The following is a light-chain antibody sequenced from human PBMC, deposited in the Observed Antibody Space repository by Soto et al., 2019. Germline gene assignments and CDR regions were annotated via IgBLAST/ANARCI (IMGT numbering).Light chain of an antibody. CDR1: QSVSSSY. CDR3: QKYNQWPWT. CDR2: GAS. J-gene: IGKJ1*01. V-gene: IGKV3-20*01. Sequence: EIVLTQSPGTLSLSPCERATLSCSASQSVSSSYLAWYQQKPGQAPRLLIYGASTRATGIPGRFSGSGSGTDFTLTISSLQSEDFGIYYCQKYNQWPWTFGPGTKVDIK.